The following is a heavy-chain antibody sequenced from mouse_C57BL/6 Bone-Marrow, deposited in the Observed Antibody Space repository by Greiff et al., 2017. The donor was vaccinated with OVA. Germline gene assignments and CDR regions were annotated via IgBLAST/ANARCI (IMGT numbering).Heavy chain of an antibody. CDR2: ISYDGSN. V-gene: IGHV3-6*01. CDR1: GYSITSGYY. J-gene: IGHJ4*01. CDR3: ARVTTGRGAMDY. Sequence: EVKLMESGPGLVKPSQSLSLTCSVTGYSITSGYYWNWIRQFPGNKLEWMGYISYDGSNNYNPSLKNRISITRDTSKNQFFLKLNSVTTEDTATYYCARVTTGRGAMDYWGQGTSVTVSS. D-gene: IGHD1-1*01.